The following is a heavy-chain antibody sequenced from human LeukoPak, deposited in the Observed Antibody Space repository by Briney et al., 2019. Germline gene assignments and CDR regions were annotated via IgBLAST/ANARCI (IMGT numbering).Heavy chain of an antibody. J-gene: IGHJ6*02. D-gene: IGHD4-11*01. CDR3: ARSYSNHLFGMDV. CDR1: GFTVSSYY. Sequence: GGSLRLSCAASGFTVSSYYMTWVRQAPGKGLEWVSVMYSGGSTYYAHSVKGRVAISRDNSQNTVFLQMNSVRVEDTAVYYCARSYSNHLFGMDVWGQGTAVTVSS. V-gene: IGHV3-66*01. CDR2: MYSGGST.